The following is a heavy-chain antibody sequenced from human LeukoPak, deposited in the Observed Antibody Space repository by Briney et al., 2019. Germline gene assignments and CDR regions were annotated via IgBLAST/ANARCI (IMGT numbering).Heavy chain of an antibody. J-gene: IGHJ3*01. CDR3: ARDNNGLYFGVRGFDV. V-gene: IGHV4-4*07. Sequence: SETLSLTCSVSGGSMNTHCWNWIRQPAGKGLEWIGRIYTSGSTNHNPSLKSRVIMSLDTSKSQFSLSLSSVTAADTAVYYCARDNNGLYFGVRGFDVWGQGKMVFVSS. CDR2: IYTSGST. D-gene: IGHD3-3*01. CDR1: GGSMNTHC.